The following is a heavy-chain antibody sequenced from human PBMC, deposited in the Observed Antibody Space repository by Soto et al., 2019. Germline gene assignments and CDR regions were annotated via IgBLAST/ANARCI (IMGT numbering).Heavy chain of an antibody. CDR1: GYTFTGYY. D-gene: IGHD6-13*01. J-gene: IGHJ6*04. CDR3: ARDVAAAGSTSAGMDV. V-gene: IGHV1-2*04. CDR2: INPNSGGT. Sequence: ASVKVSCKASGYTFTGYYMHWVRQAPGQGLEWMGWINPNSGGTNYAQKFQGWVTMTRDTSISTAYMELSRLRSDDTAVYYCARDVAAAGSTSAGMDVWGKGTTVTVSS.